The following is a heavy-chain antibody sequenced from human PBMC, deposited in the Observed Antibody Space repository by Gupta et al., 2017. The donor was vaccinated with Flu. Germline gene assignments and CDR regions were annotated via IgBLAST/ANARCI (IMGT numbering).Heavy chain of an antibody. CDR3: ARTPIVGAAGSYDD. CDR1: GYTFTSYA. CDR2: INAGNGNR. Sequence: QVQLVQSGAEAKKPGASVKASCKASGYTFTSYAMHWVRQAPGQRLEWMGWINAGNGNRKYSQKVQGRVTITRDTSASTAYMGLSSLRSEDTAVYYCARTPIVGAAGSYDDWGQGTLVTVSS. V-gene: IGHV1-3*01. J-gene: IGHJ4*02. D-gene: IGHD1-26*01.